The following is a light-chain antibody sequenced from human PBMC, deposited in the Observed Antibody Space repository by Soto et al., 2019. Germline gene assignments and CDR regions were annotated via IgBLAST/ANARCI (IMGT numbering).Light chain of an antibody. V-gene: IGKV1-5*03. CDR1: QSISSW. J-gene: IGKJ2*01. Sequence: DTQMTQSPSTLSASVGDRVTITCRASQSISSWLTWYQQKPGKAPKVLIYKASSLQSGVPSRFSGSGSGTDFTLTISSLQPDDFATYYCLQYHSYPYTFGPGTKLEIK. CDR2: KAS. CDR3: LQYHSYPYT.